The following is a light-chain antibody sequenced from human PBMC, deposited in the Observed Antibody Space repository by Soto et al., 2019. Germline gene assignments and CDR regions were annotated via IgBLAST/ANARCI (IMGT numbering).Light chain of an antibody. Sequence: QSALTQPPSASGSPGQSVAISCTGTSSDVGAYQYVSWYQQHPDKAPKLMIYEVTKRPSGVPDRFSGSKSGNTASLTVSGLQAEDEADYYCSSYAGSNNVVFGGGTKLTVL. CDR2: EVT. CDR1: SSDVGAYQY. CDR3: SSYAGSNNVV. J-gene: IGLJ2*01. V-gene: IGLV2-8*01.